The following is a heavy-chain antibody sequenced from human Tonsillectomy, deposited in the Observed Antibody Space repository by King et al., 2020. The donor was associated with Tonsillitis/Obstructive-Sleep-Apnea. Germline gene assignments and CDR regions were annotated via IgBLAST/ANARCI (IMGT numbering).Heavy chain of an antibody. V-gene: IGHV3-30*18. Sequence: VQLVESGGGVVQPGRSLRLSCAASGFTFSNYGMHWVRQAPGKGLEWVAVISYDGSNKYYVDSVKGRFTISRDNSKNTLYLQMNSLRAEDTAVYYCAKPYIATAGITAYYFDYWGQGTLVTVSS. D-gene: IGHD6-13*01. CDR2: ISYDGSNK. CDR1: GFTFSNYG. CDR3: AKPYIATAGITAYYFDY. J-gene: IGHJ4*02.